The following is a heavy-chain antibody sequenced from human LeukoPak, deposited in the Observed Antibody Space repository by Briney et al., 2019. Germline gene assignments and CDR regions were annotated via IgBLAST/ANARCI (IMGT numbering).Heavy chain of an antibody. Sequence: SETLSLTCTVSGGSISSSNYYWGWIRQPPGKGLEWIGSIYYSGSTYYNPSLKSRVTISGDTSKNQFSLKLSTVTAADTAVYYCVRGPQVVGYYYMDVWGKGTTVTVSS. CDR1: GGSISSSNYY. V-gene: IGHV4-39*07. J-gene: IGHJ6*03. CDR3: VRGPQVVGYYYMDV. D-gene: IGHD2-15*01. CDR2: IYYSGST.